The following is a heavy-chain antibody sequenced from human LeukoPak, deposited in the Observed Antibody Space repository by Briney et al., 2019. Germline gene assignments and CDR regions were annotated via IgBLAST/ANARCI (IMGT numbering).Heavy chain of an antibody. Sequence: PGGSLRLSCAASGFTVSSHYMNWVRQAPGKGLEWVSILYSGGSTYYADSVKGRFTISRDNSKNTLYLQMNSLRAEDTAVYYCAKDRVSVYYYDSSGYYYFDYWGQGTLVTVSS. CDR3: AKDRVSVYYYDSSGYYYFDY. CDR1: GFTVSSHY. V-gene: IGHV3-53*01. J-gene: IGHJ4*02. D-gene: IGHD3-22*01. CDR2: LYSGGST.